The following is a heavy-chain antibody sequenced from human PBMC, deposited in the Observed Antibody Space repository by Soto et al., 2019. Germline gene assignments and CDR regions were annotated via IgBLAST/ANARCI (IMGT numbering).Heavy chain of an antibody. D-gene: IGHD6-13*01. J-gene: IGHJ6*02. V-gene: IGHV3-30*18. Sequence: GGSLRLSCAASGFTFSSYGMHWVRQAPGKGLEWVAVISYDGSNKYYADSVKGRFTISRDNSMKTLYLQMNSLRAEDTAVYYGAKSHSSPRGFWGYYYYGMDVWGQGTTVTVSS. CDR3: AKSHSSPRGFWGYYYYGMDV. CDR1: GFTFSSYG. CDR2: ISYDGSNK.